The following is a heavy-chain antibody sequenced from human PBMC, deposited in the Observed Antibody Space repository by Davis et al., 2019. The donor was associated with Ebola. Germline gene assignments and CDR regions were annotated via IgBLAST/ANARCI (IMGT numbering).Heavy chain of an antibody. D-gene: IGHD6-19*01. CDR2: ITSNSYI. Sequence: GESLKISCAASGFTFSTYTMNWVRQAPGKGLEWVSSITSNSYIYYADSVKGRFTISRDNAKNTLYLQMNSLRAEDTAVYYCADSWLPTGHWGQGTLVTVSS. CDR1: GFTFSTYT. CDR3: ADSWLPTGH. V-gene: IGHV3-21*06. J-gene: IGHJ4*02.